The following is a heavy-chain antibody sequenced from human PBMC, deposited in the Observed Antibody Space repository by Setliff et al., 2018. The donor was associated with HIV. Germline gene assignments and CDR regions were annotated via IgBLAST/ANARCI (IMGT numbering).Heavy chain of an antibody. V-gene: IGHV4-61*10. J-gene: IGHJ2*01. CDR2: IYYSGST. CDR1: GGSISSGSYY. D-gene: IGHD3-3*01. CDR3: ARDPYYNFVLGYFDL. Sequence: SETLSLTCTVSGGSISSGSYYWSWTRQPAGKGLEWIGSIYYSGSTNYNPSLKSRVTISVDTSKNQFSLKLSSVTAADTAVYYCARDPYYNFVLGYFDLWGRGTLVTV.